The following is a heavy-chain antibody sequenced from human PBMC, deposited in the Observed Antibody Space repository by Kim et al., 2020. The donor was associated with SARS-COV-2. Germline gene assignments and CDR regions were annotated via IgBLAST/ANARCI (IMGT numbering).Heavy chain of an antibody. D-gene: IGHD2-21*02. J-gene: IGHJ5*02. CDR3: TTGGPYCGGDCGMFDP. Sequence: PVKGRFTISRDDSKNTLYQQMNSLKTEDTAVYYCTTGGPYCGGDCGMFDPWGQGTLVTVSS. V-gene: IGHV3-15*01.